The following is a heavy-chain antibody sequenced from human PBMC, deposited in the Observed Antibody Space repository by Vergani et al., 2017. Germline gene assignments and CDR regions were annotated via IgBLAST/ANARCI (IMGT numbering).Heavy chain of an antibody. CDR1: GGPISSGGYY. CDR2: TYYSGST. D-gene: IGHD3-22*01. V-gene: IGHV4-31*03. Sequence: QVQLQESGPGLVKPSQTLSLTCTVSGGPISSGGYYWSWIRQHXGKGLEWIGYTYYSGSTYYNPSLKRRVTISVDTSKNQFSLKLSSVTAADTAVYYCARDKDYYDSSGYYSGAFDIWGQGTMVTVSS. CDR3: ARDKDYYDSSGYYSGAFDI. J-gene: IGHJ3*02.